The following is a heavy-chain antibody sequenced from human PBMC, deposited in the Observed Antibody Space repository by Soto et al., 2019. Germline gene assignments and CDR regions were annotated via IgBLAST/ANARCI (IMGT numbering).Heavy chain of an antibody. J-gene: IGHJ6*02. Sequence: EVQLVESGGGLVQPGGSLKLSCAASGFTFSGSAMHWVRQASGKGLEWVGRIRSKANSYATAYAASVKGRFTISRDDSKNTAYLQMNSLKTEDTAVYYCTIPLLGVWSDYYYGMDVWGQGTTVTVSS. CDR1: GFTFSGSA. CDR2: IRSKANSYAT. CDR3: TIPLLGVWSDYYYGMDV. D-gene: IGHD2-15*01. V-gene: IGHV3-73*02.